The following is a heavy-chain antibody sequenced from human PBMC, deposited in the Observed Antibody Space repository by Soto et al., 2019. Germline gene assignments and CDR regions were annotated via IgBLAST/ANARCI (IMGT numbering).Heavy chain of an antibody. CDR3: ARGLKNDYGVDV. CDR1: GFTFSTYW. J-gene: IGHJ6*02. Sequence: EVKVVESGGGLVQPGGSLRLSCAASGFTFSTYWMHWVRQVPGNGLVWVSRIKGDGSSLSYADSVKSRFTISRDNVENTVYLKMGSLRADDTALYYCARGLKNDYGVDVRGHGTTVTVSS. V-gene: IGHV3-74*01. CDR2: IKGDGSSL. D-gene: IGHD1-1*01.